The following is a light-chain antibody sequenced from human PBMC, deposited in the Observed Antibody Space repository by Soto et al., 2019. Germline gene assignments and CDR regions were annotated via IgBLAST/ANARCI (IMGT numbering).Light chain of an antibody. CDR1: QSVSSY. J-gene: IGKJ4*01. CDR3: QQRSNWLT. CDR2: DAS. V-gene: IGKV3-11*01. Sequence: EIVLTQSPATLSLSPGERATLSCRASQSVSSYLAWYQQQPGQAHRLLIYDASNRATRIPARFSGSGSGTDFILTISSLEPEYFAVYYCQQRSNWLTFGGGTKVEIK.